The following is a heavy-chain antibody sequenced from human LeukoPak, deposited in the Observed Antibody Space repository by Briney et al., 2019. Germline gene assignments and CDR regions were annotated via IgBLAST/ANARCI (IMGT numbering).Heavy chain of an antibody. CDR2: INSDGSST. Sequence: PGGSLRLSCAASGFTFSSSWMHWVRQPPEKGLVWVSRINSDGSSTTYADSVKGRFTISRDNAKNTLYLHMNSLRAEDTAIYYCARALGSVADFWGQGTMVTVSS. J-gene: IGHJ4*02. V-gene: IGHV3-74*01. CDR1: GFTFSSSW. CDR3: ARALGSVADF. D-gene: IGHD6-6*01.